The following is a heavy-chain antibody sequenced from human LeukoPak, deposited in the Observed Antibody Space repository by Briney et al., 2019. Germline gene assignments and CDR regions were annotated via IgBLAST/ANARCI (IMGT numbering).Heavy chain of an antibody. V-gene: IGHV3-23*01. CDR2: ISESDGRT. D-gene: IGHD3-22*01. J-gene: IGHJ4*02. CDR3: AKEEYYYDSSGPFDY. Sequence: GGSLRLSCAASGFTFSNYAMTWVRQAPGKGLEWVSVISESDGRTFYADSVKGRFTISRDNSKNTLYLQMNSLRAEDTAVYYCAKEEYYYDSSGPFDYWGQGTLVTVSS. CDR1: GFTFSNYA.